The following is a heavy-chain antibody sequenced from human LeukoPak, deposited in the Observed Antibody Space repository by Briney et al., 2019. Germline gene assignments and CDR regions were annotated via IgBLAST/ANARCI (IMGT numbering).Heavy chain of an antibody. Sequence: GGSLRPSCAASGFSFRSYAMNWVRQAPGKGLEWVSAISGNGGYTYYADSVKGRFTISRDNSKNTLYLQMDNLRAEDTALYYCAKDHVNAGRLDYWGQGTPVTVSS. CDR3: AKDHVNAGRLDY. J-gene: IGHJ4*02. CDR2: ISGNGGYT. D-gene: IGHD6-13*01. V-gene: IGHV3-23*01. CDR1: GFSFRSYA.